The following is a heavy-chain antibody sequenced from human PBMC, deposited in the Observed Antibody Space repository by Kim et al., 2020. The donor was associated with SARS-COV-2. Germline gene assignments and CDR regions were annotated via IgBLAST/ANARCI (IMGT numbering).Heavy chain of an antibody. J-gene: IGHJ4*02. V-gene: IGHV1-3*01. CDR2: KT. D-gene: IGHD4-4*01. Sequence: KTQYSQKFQGLVTITRDTSANTAYMDLSSLTSEDTAIYYCARDMNPTVYDYWGQGTLVTVSS. CDR3: ARDMNPTVYDY.